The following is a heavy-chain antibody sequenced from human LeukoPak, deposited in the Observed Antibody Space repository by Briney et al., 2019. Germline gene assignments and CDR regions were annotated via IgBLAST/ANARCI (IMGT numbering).Heavy chain of an antibody. CDR2: IYYSGST. J-gene: IGHJ5*02. CDR3: ARLGLLWFGDPSSWFDP. CDR1: GGSISSYY. V-gene: IGHV4-39*01. D-gene: IGHD3-10*01. Sequence: SETLSLTCTVSGGSISSYYWGWIRQPPGKGLEWIGSIYYSGSTYYNPSLKSRVTISVDTSKNQFSPKLSSVTAADTAVYYCARLGLLWFGDPSSWFDPWGQGTLVTVSS.